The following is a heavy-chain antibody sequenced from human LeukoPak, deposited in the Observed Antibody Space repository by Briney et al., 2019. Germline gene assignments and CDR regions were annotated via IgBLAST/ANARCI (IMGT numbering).Heavy chain of an antibody. CDR1: GFTFSSYA. J-gene: IGHJ6*03. D-gene: IGHD6-13*01. CDR3: ARRTVYSSSWSNYYYYMDV. CDR2: ISYDGSNK. Sequence: GGSLRLSCAASGFTFSSYAMHWVRQAPGKGLEWVAVISYDGSNKYYADSVKGRFTISRDNSKNTLYLQMNSLRAEDTAVYYCARRTVYSSSWSNYYYYMDVWGKGTTVTISS. V-gene: IGHV3-30*04.